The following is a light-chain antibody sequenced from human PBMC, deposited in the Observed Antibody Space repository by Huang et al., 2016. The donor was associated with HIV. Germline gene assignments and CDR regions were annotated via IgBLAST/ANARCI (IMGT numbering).Light chain of an antibody. CDR2: GAA. J-gene: IGKJ2*01. V-gene: IGKV1-5*01. CDR3: QQYNSYPYT. Sequence: DIQMTQSPSTLSASIGDRVTITCRASQSISSWLAWFQQKPGQAPKLLMFGAASLESGVPSRFSGSGSGTEFSLTISSLWPDDYATYFCQQYNSYPYTFGQGTKLEIK. CDR1: QSISSW.